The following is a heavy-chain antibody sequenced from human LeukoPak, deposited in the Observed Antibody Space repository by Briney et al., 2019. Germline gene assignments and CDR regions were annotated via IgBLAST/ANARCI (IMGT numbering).Heavy chain of an antibody. J-gene: IGHJ6*02. Sequence: GGSLRLSCAASGFTLCGYSMNWVRQAPGKGLEWVSYISESSSYVYYADSVKGRFTISRDNGKNSLYLQMSSLRAEDTAMYDCARDRAVKARIGGMDVWGQGTTVTVSS. CDR1: GFTLCGYS. V-gene: IGHV3-21*01. CDR3: ARDRAVKARIGGMDV. D-gene: IGHD5-12*01. CDR2: ISESSSYV.